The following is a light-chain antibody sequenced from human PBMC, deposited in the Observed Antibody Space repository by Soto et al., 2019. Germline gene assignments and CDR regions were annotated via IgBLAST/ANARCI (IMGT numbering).Light chain of an antibody. CDR2: VNTDGSH. CDR1: SGHRSYA. V-gene: IGLV4-69*01. J-gene: IGLJ2*01. Sequence: QPVLTQSPSASASLGASVKLTCTLSSGHRSYAIAWHQQQPEKGPRYLMKVNTDGSHSRGDGIPDRFSGSSSGAVRYLTISSLQSEDEADYYCQTWGTGIRVFGGGTKLTVL. CDR3: QTWGTGIRV.